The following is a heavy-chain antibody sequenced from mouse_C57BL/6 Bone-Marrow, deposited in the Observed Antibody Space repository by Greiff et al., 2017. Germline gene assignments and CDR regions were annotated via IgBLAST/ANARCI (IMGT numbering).Heavy chain of an antibody. CDR2: ISNLAYSI. CDR3: ARQCIYYGNSWYFDV. V-gene: IGHV5-15*01. CDR1: GFTFSDYG. J-gene: IGHJ1*03. Sequence: EVKLMESGGGLVQPGGSLKLSCAASGFTFSDYGMAWVRQAPRKGPEWVAFISNLAYSIYYADTVTGRFTISRENAKNTLYLEMSSLRSEDTAIYYCARQCIYYGNSWYFDVWGTGTTVTVSS. D-gene: IGHD2-1*01.